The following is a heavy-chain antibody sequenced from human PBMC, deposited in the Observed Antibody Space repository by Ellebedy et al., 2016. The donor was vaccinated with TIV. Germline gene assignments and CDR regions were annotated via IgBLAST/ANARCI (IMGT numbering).Heavy chain of an antibody. D-gene: IGHD1-14*01. V-gene: IGHV3-23*01. J-gene: IGHJ4*02. CDR1: GFTFSSYA. CDR3: ARGRSGTYIHHAFDY. CDR2: ISNTGSST. Sequence: GESLKISCAASGFTFSSYAMSWVRQAPGKGLEWVSTISNTGSSTYYADSVKGRFTISRDNSKNTLYLQMNSLRAEDTAIYYCARGRSGTYIHHAFDYWGQGTLVTVSS.